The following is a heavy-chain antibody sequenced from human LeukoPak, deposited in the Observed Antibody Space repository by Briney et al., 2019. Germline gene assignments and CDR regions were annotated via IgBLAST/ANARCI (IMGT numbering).Heavy chain of an antibody. V-gene: IGHV3-30*02. Sequence: SGGSLRLSCAASGFPFSSYGMHWVRQAPGRGLEWVAFIRYDGSNKYYADSVKGRFTISRDNSKNTLYLQMNSLRPDDTAVYYCAKDLGPVALNGGDYWGQGTLVTVSS. D-gene: IGHD6-19*01. CDR1: GFPFSSYG. CDR3: AKDLGPVALNGGDY. CDR2: IRYDGSNK. J-gene: IGHJ4*02.